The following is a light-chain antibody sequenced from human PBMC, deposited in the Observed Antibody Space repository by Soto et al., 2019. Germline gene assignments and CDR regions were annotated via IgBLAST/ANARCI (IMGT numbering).Light chain of an antibody. V-gene: IGLV2-14*01. J-gene: IGLJ1*01. CDR2: EVS. CDR1: SSDVGGYNY. CDR3: CSFVGYHTVV. Sequence: QSALTQPASVSGSPGQSITISCTGTSSDVGGYNYVSWYQQHPGKAPKLMIYEVSNRPSGVSNRFSGSKSGNTASLTISGLQAEDEADYYCCSFVGYHTVVFGSGTKVTVL.